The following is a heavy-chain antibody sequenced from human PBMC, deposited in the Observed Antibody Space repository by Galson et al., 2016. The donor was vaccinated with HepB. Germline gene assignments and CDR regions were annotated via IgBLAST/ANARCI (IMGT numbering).Heavy chain of an antibody. J-gene: IGHJ4*01. Sequence: SETLSLTCAVSGDSISSNSVYWGWIRQPPGKGLEWIGSIYSSEHTFYNPSLKSRVAISVDTSKNHFSLKLSSVTAADTAVYFCARTAARLYFDFWGQGTLVTVSS. CDR1: GDSISSNSVY. CDR3: ARTAARLYFDF. V-gene: IGHV4-39*02. D-gene: IGHD6-6*01. CDR2: IYSSEHT.